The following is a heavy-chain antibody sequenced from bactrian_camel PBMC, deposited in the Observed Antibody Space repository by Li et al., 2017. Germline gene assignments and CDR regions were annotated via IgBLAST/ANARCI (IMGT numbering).Heavy chain of an antibody. CDR1: TSIYNWYY. Sequence: QVQLVESGGGSVQAGGSLRLSCAGSTSIYNWYYVGWFRQAPGKEREGLAVIDHRSGGTLYADSVKGRFIISQDNTHNKAYLQMNSLKPDDTAVYYCAAGIDRGGFCPVNYKLGDYPYWGQGTQVTVS. CDR2: IDHRSGGT. CDR3: AAGIDRGGFCPVNYKLGDYPY. V-gene: IGHV3-3*01. J-gene: IGHJ4*01. D-gene: IGHD2*01.